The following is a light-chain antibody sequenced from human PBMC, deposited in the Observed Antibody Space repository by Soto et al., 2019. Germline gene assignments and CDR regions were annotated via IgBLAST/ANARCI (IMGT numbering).Light chain of an antibody. CDR3: CSYAGSSTPYV. CDR1: SSDVGSYNL. J-gene: IGLJ1*01. CDR2: EGS. Sequence: QSAVTQPASVSGSPGQSITTSCTGTSSDVGSYNLVSWYQQHPGKAPKLMIYEGSKRPSGVSNRFSGSKSGNTASLTISGLQAEDEADYYCCSYAGSSTPYVFGTGTKLTVL. V-gene: IGLV2-23*01.